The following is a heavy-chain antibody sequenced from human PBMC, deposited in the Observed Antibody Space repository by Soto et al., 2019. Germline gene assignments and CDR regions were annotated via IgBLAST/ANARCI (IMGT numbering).Heavy chain of an antibody. V-gene: IGHV3-30*18. CDR3: AKAHYDGTGYNWFGP. J-gene: IGHJ5*02. Sequence: PGGSLRLSCVASGFTFSNYDMHWVRQAPGKGLEWVAIISSDGSNKHYGDSMRGRFTISRNNSENTLSLQVSGLRVEDTAVYYCAKAHYDGTGYNWFGPWGLGTLVTVAS. CDR1: GFTFSNYD. CDR2: ISSDGSNK. D-gene: IGHD3-22*01.